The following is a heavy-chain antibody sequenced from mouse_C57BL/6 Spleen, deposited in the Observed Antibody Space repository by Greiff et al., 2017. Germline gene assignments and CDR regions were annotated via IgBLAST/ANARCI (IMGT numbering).Heavy chain of an antibody. V-gene: IGHV1-50*01. CDR3: AGEGY. CDR2: IDPSDGYT. J-gene: IGHJ2*01. Sequence: QVQLQQPGAELVKPGASVKLSCKASGYTFTSYWMQWVKQRPGQGLEWIGEIDPSDGYTKYNQKFKGKATLTVDTSSSTAYMQLSSLTSEDSAVYYCAGEGYWGQGTTLTVAT. CDR1: GYTFTSYW.